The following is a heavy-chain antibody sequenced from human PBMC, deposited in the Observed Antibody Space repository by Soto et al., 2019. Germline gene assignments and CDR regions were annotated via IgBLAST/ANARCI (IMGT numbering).Heavy chain of an antibody. V-gene: IGHV4-31*03. CDR1: GGSINSDSYY. CDR3: ASVLNDMRFYYGMDV. CDR2: IFYTGST. Sequence: QVQLQESGPRLVTPSQTLSLSCTVSGGSINSDSYYWTWIRHHPVKGLEWIGYIFYTGSTYFNPSLESRLTISMDTSKNQFSLNLRSVTDADTAVYYCASVLNDMRFYYGMDVWGQGTTVTVSS. J-gene: IGHJ6*02. D-gene: IGHD3-9*01.